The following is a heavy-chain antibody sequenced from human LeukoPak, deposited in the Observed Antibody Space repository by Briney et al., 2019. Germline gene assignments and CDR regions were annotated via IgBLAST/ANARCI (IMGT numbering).Heavy chain of an antibody. CDR1: GFTLSTYT. CDR2: IGSRGSSI. V-gene: IGHV3-21*01. J-gene: IGHJ6*03. Sequence: GGSLRLSCAASGFTLSTYTMNWVRQAPGKGLEWISIIGSRGSSIHYADSVKGRFNISRDSAKNSLHLEMNTLRVEDTAVYYCARDPSGKAYYYSYMGVWGKGTTVTVSS. CDR3: ARDPSGKAYYYSYMGV. D-gene: IGHD3-3*01.